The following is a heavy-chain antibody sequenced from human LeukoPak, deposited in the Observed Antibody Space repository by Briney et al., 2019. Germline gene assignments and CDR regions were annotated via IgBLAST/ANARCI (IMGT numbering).Heavy chain of an antibody. D-gene: IGHD6-13*01. CDR1: GLSFSSYD. Sequence: GGSLRLFCAPAGLSFSSYDMFWVRQAPGKGVEGISYIRCRGSHVIGRGARVYYAASVKGRFTISRDNAKNLVHLEIKSLTAEDSAVYYCVPPAAGLHRTVSTEYFRQWGQGTLVSVSS. J-gene: IGHJ1*01. CDR2: IRCRGSHVIGRGARV. CDR3: VPPAAGLHRTVSTEYFRQ. V-gene: IGHV3-48*03.